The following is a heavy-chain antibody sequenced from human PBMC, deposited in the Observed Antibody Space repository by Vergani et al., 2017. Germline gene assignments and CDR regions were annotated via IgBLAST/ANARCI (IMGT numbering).Heavy chain of an antibody. CDR1: GFSFSSHA. Sequence: QVQLAESGGGRVQPGRSLRLSCAASGFSFSSHAIHWVLQAPGKGLEWVAVISNDGSKKYYADSVKGRFTISRGNSKNTLDLQMNSLRTQDTAVYYCAKAGSVTSGSLQYNFYMDVWGKGTTVTVS. CDR2: ISNDGSKK. D-gene: IGHD3-10*01. V-gene: IGHV3-30*18. CDR3: AKAGSVTSGSLQYNFYMDV. J-gene: IGHJ6*03.